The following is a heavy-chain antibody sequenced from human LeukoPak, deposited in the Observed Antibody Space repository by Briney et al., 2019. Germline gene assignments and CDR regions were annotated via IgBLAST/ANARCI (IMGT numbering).Heavy chain of an antibody. J-gene: IGHJ4*02. CDR1: GFTVSSNY. CDR2: IYSGGST. D-gene: IGHD6-19*01. Sequence: PGGSLRLSCAASGFTVSSNYMSWVPQAPGKGLEWVSVIYSGGSTYYVDSVKGRFTISRDNSKNTLYLQMNSLRAEDTAVYYCARDLYSSGWYITGYWGQGTLVTVSS. CDR3: ARDLYSSGWYITGY. V-gene: IGHV3-53*01.